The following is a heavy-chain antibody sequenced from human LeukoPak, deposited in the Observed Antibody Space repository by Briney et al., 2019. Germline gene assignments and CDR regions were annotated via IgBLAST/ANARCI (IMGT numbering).Heavy chain of an antibody. V-gene: IGHV1-18*01. J-gene: IGHJ6*03. CDR1: GYTFNTYG. CDR3: ARVVAAGYYYYMDV. Sequence: ASVKVSCKPSGYTFNTYGITWVRQAPGQGLEWMGWISPYNGNTNYAQKFQGRVTMTTDTSTSTAYMELRSLRSDDTAVYYCARVVAAGYYYYMDVWGKGTTVTVSS. CDR2: ISPYNGNT. D-gene: IGHD6-13*01.